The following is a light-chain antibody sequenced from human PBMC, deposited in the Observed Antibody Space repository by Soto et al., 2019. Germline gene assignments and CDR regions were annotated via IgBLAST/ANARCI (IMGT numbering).Light chain of an antibody. V-gene: IGLV4-69*01. CDR3: QTWGTGIRV. J-gene: IGLJ2*01. Sequence: QSVLTQSPSASASRGASVTLNCTLSSGHRNYAIAWHQQQPEKGPRYLMKVNIDGSHNKGDGIPDRFSGSSSGAERYLTISSLQSEDEADYYCQTWGTGIRVFGGGTKLTVL. CDR1: SGHRNYA. CDR2: VNIDGSH.